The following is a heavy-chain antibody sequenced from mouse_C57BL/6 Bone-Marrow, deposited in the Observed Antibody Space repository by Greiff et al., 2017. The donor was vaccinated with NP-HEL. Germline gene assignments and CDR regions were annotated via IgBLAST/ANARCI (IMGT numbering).Heavy chain of an antibody. V-gene: IGHV14-4*01. D-gene: IGHD2-4*01. CDR2: IDPENGDT. CDR1: GFNIKDDY. J-gene: IGHJ4*01. Sequence: VQLQQSGAELVRPGASVKLSCTASGFNIKDDYMHWVKQRPEQGLEWIGWIDPENGDTEYASKFQGKATITADTSSNTAYLQLSSLTSEDTAVYYCTSDYDGNSPYYYAMDYWGQGTSVTVSS. CDR3: TSDYDGNSPYYYAMDY.